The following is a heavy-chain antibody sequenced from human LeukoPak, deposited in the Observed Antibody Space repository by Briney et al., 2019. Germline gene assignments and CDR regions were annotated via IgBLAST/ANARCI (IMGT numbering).Heavy chain of an antibody. CDR1: GGSFSGYY. J-gene: IGHJ5*02. CDR2: IYYSGST. D-gene: IGHD3-16*01. V-gene: IGHV4-34*01. CDR3: ARDIISFGLGNWFDP. Sequence: SETLSLTCAVYGGSFSGYYWSWIRQPPGKGLEWIGSIYYSGSTYYNPSLKSRVTISVDTSKNQFSLKLSSVTAADTAVYYCARDIISFGLGNWFDPWGQGTLVTVSS.